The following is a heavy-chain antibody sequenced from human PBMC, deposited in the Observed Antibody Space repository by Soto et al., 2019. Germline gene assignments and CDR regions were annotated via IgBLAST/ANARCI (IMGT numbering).Heavy chain of an antibody. V-gene: IGHV1-69*02. CDR2: IIPILGIA. D-gene: IGHD2-15*01. CDR3: ASRDPEKYCSGGSCYWHAFDI. CDR1: GGTFSSYT. Sequence: GASVKVSCKASGGTFSSYTISWVRQAPGQGLEWMGRIIPILGIANYAQKLQGRVTITADKSTSTAYMELSSLRSEDTAVYYFASRDPEKYCSGGSCYWHAFDIWGQGTMVTVSS. J-gene: IGHJ3*02.